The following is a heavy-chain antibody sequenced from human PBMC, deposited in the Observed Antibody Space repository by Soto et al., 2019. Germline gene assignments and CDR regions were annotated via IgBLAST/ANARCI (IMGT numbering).Heavy chain of an antibody. J-gene: IGHJ6*02. V-gene: IGHV3-30*03. CDR2: ISYEGTKK. CDR3: ATDLQSYGDYDYDGEGSDV. Sequence: QVQLVESGGGEVQPGRSLRLSCAASGFTFSTYGMSWVRQTPGKGLEWVAVISYEGTKKYYSDSVKGRFTISSDNFNNTLPLRMNSLRADDTAVYSCATDLQSYGDYDYDGEGSDVWGLGTRVTVSS. CDR1: GFTFSTYG. D-gene: IGHD5-12*01.